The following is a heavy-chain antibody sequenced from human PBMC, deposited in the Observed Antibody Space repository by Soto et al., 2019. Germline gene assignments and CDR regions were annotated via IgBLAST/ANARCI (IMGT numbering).Heavy chain of an antibody. CDR1: GGTLSNYG. CDR2: IIPVFGTA. Sequence: QVQLVQSGAEVKKPGSSVKVSCKASGGTLSNYGISWVRQAPGQGLEWMGGIIPVFGTANYAQKFQGRVTIPADESTPTVCMDVSRLRSDDTAVYSCARGEATKIVVTTYYGMDVWGQGTTVTVSS. J-gene: IGHJ6*02. CDR3: ARGEATKIVVTTYYGMDV. V-gene: IGHV1-69*12. D-gene: IGHD4-17*01.